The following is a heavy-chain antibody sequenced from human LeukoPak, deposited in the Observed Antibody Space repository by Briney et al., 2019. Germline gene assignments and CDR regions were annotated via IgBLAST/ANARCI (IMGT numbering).Heavy chain of an antibody. CDR1: GYSFTNYW. V-gene: IGHV5-51*01. J-gene: IGHJ6*02. Sequence: PGESLKISCKGSGYSFTNYWIGWVRQMPGKGLEWMGIIYPGDSDTRYSPSFQGQVTISADKSISTAYLQWSSLKAPDTAMYYCASSSSPRYYYYYGMDVWGQGTTVTVSS. D-gene: IGHD6-6*01. CDR2: IYPGDSDT. CDR3: ASSSSPRYYYYYGMDV.